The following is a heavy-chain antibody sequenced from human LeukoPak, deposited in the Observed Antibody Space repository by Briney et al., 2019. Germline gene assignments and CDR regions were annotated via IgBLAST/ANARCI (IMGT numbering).Heavy chain of an antibody. D-gene: IGHD2-2*01. CDR3: ARGLLQLPDY. J-gene: IGHJ4*02. V-gene: IGHV3-21*01. Sequence: PGGSLRLSCAASGFXFSSYSMNWVRQAPGKGLEWVSSISSSSYIYYADSVKGRFTISRDNAKNSLYLQMNSLRAEDTAVYYCARGLLQLPDYWGQGTLVTVSS. CDR1: GFXFSSYS. CDR2: ISSSSYI.